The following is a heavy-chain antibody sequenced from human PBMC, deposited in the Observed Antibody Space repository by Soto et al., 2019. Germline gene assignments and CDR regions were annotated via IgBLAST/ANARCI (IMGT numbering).Heavy chain of an antibody. V-gene: IGHV1-18*01. D-gene: IGHD3-9*01. CDR3: ARDADILTGYYNSGWFDP. Sequence: QVQLVPSGTEVQKPGASVKVYCKASGYTFTTYGITWVRHATGQGLEWMGWISSYSDNTNYAQKLQDRLTMTTDTAMRTAYRGLRSLRYDTTAVYYCARDADILTGYYNSGWFDPCCQRALVLVTS. J-gene: IGHJ5*02. CDR1: GYTFTTYG. CDR2: ISSYSDNT.